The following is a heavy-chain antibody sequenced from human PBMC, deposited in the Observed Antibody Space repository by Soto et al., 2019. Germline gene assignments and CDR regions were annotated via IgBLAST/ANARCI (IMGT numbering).Heavy chain of an antibody. D-gene: IGHD3-22*01. CDR2: ISYDGSNK. CDR1: GFTFSSYG. CDR3: AKEARSSGYPD. Sequence: GGSLRLSCAASGFTFSSYGMHWVRQAPGKGLEWVAVISYDGSNKYYADSVKGRFTISRDNSKNTLYLQMNSLRAEDTAVYYCAKEARSSGYPDWGQGTLVTGSS. V-gene: IGHV3-30*18. J-gene: IGHJ4*02.